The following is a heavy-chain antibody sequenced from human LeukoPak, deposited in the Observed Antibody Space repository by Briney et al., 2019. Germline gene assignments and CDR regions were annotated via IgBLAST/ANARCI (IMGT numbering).Heavy chain of an antibody. CDR1: GGSISSSSYS. V-gene: IGHV4-39*01. CDR2: IYYSGST. J-gene: IGHJ2*01. CDR3: ARQTYFDL. Sequence: PSETLSLTCTVSGGSISSSSYSWGWIRQPPGKGLEWIGSIYYSGSTYYNPSLKSRVTISVDTSKNQFSLKLSSVTAADTAVYYCARQTYFDLWGRGTLVTVSS.